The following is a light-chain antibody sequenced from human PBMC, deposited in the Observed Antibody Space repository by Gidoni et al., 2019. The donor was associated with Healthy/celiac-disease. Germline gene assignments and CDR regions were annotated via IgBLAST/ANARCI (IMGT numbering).Light chain of an antibody. Sequence: DIVMTQSPLSLPVTPGEPASISCRSSQSLLHSNGYNYLDWYLQKPGQSPQLLIYLGSNRASGVPDRFSGSGSGTEFTLKISRVEAEDVGVYYCIQALQTPPTFGQGTKVEIK. J-gene: IGKJ1*01. V-gene: IGKV2-28*01. CDR3: IQALQTPPT. CDR1: QSLLHSNGYNY. CDR2: LGS.